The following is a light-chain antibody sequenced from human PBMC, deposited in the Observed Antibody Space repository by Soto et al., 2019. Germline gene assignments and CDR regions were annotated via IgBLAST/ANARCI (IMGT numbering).Light chain of an antibody. CDR2: AAS. J-gene: IGKJ5*01. Sequence: DIKITQAPSSLCASVGDRVTITCRASQSISSYLNWYQQKPGKAPKLLIYAASSLQSGVPSRFSGSGSGTDFTLTSSSLQPEDFATYYCQQLYRYPITFGQGTRLEIK. CDR3: QQLYRYPIT. V-gene: IGKV1-39*01. CDR1: QSISSY.